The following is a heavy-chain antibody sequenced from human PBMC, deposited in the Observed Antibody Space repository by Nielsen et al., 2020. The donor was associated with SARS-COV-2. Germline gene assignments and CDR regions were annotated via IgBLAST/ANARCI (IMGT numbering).Heavy chain of an antibody. CDR3: AREYYYGSGSLGGY. Sequence: LKTLSLTCAVYGGPFSGYYWSWIRQPPGKGLEWIGEINHSGSTNYNPSLKSRVTISVDTSKNQFSLKLSSVTAADTAVYYCAREYYYGSGSLGGYWGQGTLVTVSS. V-gene: IGHV4-34*01. D-gene: IGHD3-10*01. CDR2: INHSGST. J-gene: IGHJ4*02. CDR1: GGPFSGYY.